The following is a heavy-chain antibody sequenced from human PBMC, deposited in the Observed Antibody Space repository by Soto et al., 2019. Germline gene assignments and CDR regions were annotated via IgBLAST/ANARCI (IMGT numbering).Heavy chain of an antibody. CDR1: GYTRMELS. V-gene: IGHV1-24*01. CDR2: FDPEDGET. J-gene: IGHJ4*02. D-gene: IGHD3-16*02. Sequence: GASVKLSCEVSGYTRMELSMHWVRQAPGKGLAWMGGFDPEDGETIYAQKFQGRVTMTEDTSTDTAYMELSGLRSEDTAVYYCATDEGELSAYWGQGTLVPVSS. CDR3: ATDEGELSAY.